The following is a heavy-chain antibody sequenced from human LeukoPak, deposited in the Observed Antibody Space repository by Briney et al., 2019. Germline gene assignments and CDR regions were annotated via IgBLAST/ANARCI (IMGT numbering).Heavy chain of an antibody. Sequence: GGSLRLSCAASGFTFSSNSMHWVRQAPGKGLEWVAVISYDGNYKYYADSVKGRFTISRDNSKNTLYLQMNSLRPEDTAVYYCARDPRTSSGWELDYWGQGTLVTVSS. J-gene: IGHJ4*02. D-gene: IGHD6-19*01. CDR2: ISYDGNYK. V-gene: IGHV3-30*04. CDR3: ARDPRTSSGWELDY. CDR1: GFTFSSNS.